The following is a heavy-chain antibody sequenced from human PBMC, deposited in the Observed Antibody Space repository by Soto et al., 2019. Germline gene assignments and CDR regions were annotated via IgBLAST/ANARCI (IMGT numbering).Heavy chain of an antibody. CDR2: INHSGST. Sequence: SETLSLTCAVYGGSFSGYYWSWIRQPPGKGLEWIGEINHSGSTNYNPSLKSRVTISVDTSKNQFSLKLSSVTAADTAVYYCARLVAAEDSSSSDYYYYYMDVWGKGTTVTVSS. D-gene: IGHD6-6*01. V-gene: IGHV4-34*01. J-gene: IGHJ6*03. CDR3: ARLVAAEDSSSSDYYYYYMDV. CDR1: GGSFSGYY.